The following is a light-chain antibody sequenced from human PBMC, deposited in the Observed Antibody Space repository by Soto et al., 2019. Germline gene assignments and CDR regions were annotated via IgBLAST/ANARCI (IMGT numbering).Light chain of an antibody. CDR3: CSYAGSSFYV. V-gene: IGLV2-23*02. J-gene: IGLJ1*01. CDR2: EVS. Sequence: QSVLTPPASVSVSPGQSITISCTGTSSYVGSYNLVSWYQQHPGKAPKLMIYEVSKRPSGVSNRFSGSKSGNTASLTISGLQAEDEADYYCCSYAGSSFYVFGTGTKVTVL. CDR1: SSYVGSYNL.